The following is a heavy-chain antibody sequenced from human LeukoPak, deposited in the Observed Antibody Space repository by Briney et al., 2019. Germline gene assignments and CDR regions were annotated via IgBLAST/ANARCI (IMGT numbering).Heavy chain of an antibody. CDR1: GYKLTDKW. CDR2: LNTKTGAT. Sequence: ASVKVSCKAFGYKLTDKWIHWVRQAPGQGLEWMGWLNTKTGATNIAQKFQGRVTMTRDTSITTAYMELNSLRSDDTAVYYCATHAGISAAGTDYWGQGTLVTVSS. CDR3: ATHAGISAAGTDY. D-gene: IGHD6-13*01. J-gene: IGHJ4*02. V-gene: IGHV1-2*02.